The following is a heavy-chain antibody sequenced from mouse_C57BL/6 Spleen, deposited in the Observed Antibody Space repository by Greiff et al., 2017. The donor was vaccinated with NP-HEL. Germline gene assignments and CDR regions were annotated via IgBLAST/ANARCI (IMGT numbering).Heavy chain of an antibody. CDR2: INPSTGGT. Sequence: EVMLVESGPELVKPGASVKISCKASGYSFTGYYMNWVRQSPEKSLEWIGEINPSTGGTTYNQKFKAKATLTVDKSSSTAYMQLKSLTSEDSAVYYCARDDYDGFAYWGQGTLVTVSA. CDR3: ARDDYDGFAY. V-gene: IGHV1-42*01. CDR1: GYSFTGYY. J-gene: IGHJ3*01. D-gene: IGHD2-4*01.